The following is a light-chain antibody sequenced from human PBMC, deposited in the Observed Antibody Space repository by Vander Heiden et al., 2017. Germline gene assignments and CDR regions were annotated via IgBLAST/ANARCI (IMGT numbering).Light chain of an antibody. Sequence: DIVMTQSPDSLAVSLGERATINCKSSQRVLNSSNNKNYLAWYQQKAGQPPKLFIYWASTRESGVPDRFSGSGSGTDFTLTISSLQAEDVAVYYCQQYYSTPLTFGGGTKVEIK. CDR2: WAS. V-gene: IGKV4-1*01. CDR1: QRVLNSSNNKNY. J-gene: IGKJ4*01. CDR3: QQYYSTPLT.